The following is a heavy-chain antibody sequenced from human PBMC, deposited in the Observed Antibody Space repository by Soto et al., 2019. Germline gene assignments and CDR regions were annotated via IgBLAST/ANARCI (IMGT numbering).Heavy chain of an antibody. Sequence: WVSLRLSCAVSGFTFGDHSNSDCLQPPGEGLKVGSVIIGSGGITYYEDSFKGRFTISRDKAKNTLYLHMSCLKADDTAGYYCGKRILIMPRQVILRQKHYSELDGLGHATTVTVSS. J-gene: IGHJ6*02. CDR3: GKRILIMPRQVILRQKHYSELDG. D-gene: IGHD3-10*01. CDR2: IIGSGGIT. V-gene: IGHV3-23*01. CDR1: GFTFGDHS.